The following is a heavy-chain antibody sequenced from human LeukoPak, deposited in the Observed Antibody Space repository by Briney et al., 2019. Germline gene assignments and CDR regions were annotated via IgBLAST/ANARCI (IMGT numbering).Heavy chain of an antibody. V-gene: IGHV3-30*18. CDR2: ISYDGSNK. CDR1: GFTFSSYG. D-gene: IGHD1-26*01. Sequence: GSLRLSCAASGFTFSSYGMHWVRQAPGKGLEWVAVISYDGSNKYYADSVKGRFTISRDNSKNTLYLQMNSLRAEDTAVYYCAKGRGARDAFDIWGQGTMVTVSS. CDR3: AKGRGARDAFDI. J-gene: IGHJ3*02.